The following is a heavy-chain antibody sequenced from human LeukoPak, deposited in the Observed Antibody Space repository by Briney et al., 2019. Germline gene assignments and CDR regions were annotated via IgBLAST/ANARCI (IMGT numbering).Heavy chain of an antibody. Sequence: GGSLILSCAASGFTFSSYAMSWVRQAPGKGLEWVSSVGGSGSGTYYADSVKGRFTISRDNSKNTLYLQMNSLSAEDTAVYYCAKHVGYCVSSTRHFDYWGPATLVTVCS. J-gene: IGHJ4*01. V-gene: IGHV3-23*01. CDR1: GFTFSSYA. CDR3: AKHVGYCVSSTRHFDY. D-gene: IGHD2-2*01. CDR2: VGGSGSGT.